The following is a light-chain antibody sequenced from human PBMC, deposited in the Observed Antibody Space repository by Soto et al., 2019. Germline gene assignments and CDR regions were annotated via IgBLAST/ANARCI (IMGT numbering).Light chain of an antibody. CDR2: GAS. J-gene: IGKJ1*01. CDR3: QKYGSSGT. V-gene: IGKV3-20*01. Sequence: EIVLTQSPGTLSLSPGERATXSCRASQSVSNNYLAWYQQKPGQAPRLLIYGASNRATGIPDRFSGSGSGTDFTLTISRLEPEDFAVYYCQKYGSSGTFGQGTKVDIK. CDR1: QSVSNNY.